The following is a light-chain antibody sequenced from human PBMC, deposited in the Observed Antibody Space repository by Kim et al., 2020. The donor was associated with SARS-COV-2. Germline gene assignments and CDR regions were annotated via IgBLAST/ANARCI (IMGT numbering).Light chain of an antibody. Sequence: GQRVTISCSGNNSNIVNNYVSWYQQLPRTAPKPLIYDNNKRPSGIPDRFSGSKSGTSATLGITGLQTGDEADYYCGTWDSSLSARVFGGGTQLTVL. V-gene: IGLV1-51*01. CDR1: NSNIVNNY. J-gene: IGLJ3*02. CDR3: GTWDSSLSARV. CDR2: DNN.